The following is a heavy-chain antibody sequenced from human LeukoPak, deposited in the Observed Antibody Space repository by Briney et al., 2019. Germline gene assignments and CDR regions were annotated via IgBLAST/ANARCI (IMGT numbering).Heavy chain of an antibody. Sequence: PSETLSLTCNVSGGSISSYYWTWIRQPPGKALEWIGYIFSSGSAYYNPSLESRVTISLDTSKNHFSLELSYVTAADTAIYYCARRGFYYYYMDVWGKGTTVTVSS. CDR3: ARRGFYYYYMDV. J-gene: IGHJ6*03. CDR2: IFSSGSA. V-gene: IGHV4-4*08. CDR1: GGSISSYY.